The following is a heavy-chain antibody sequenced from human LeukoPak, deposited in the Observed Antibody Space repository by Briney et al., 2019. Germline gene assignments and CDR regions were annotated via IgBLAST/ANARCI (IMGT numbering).Heavy chain of an antibody. D-gene: IGHD2-2*01. Sequence: ASVKVSCKASGYTFTSYGISWVRQAPGQGLEWMGWISAYNGNTNYAQKLQGRVTMTTDTSTSTAYRELRSLRSDDTAVYYCARIGRYCSSTSCYPSGFDYWGQGTLVTVSS. CDR3: ARIGRYCSSTSCYPSGFDY. J-gene: IGHJ4*02. V-gene: IGHV1-18*01. CDR2: ISAYNGNT. CDR1: GYTFTSYG.